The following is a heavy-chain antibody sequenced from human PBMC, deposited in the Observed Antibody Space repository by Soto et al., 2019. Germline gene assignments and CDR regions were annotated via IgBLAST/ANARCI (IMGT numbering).Heavy chain of an antibody. D-gene: IGHD1-26*01. J-gene: IGHJ3*01. CDR2: TYSGGTT. CDR3: AREFRTSGSRDAFDL. V-gene: IGHV3-66*01. CDR1: GFTVSSNY. Sequence: EVQLAESGGGLVQPGGSLRLSCAASGFTVSSNYMSWVRQAPGKGLEWVSVTYSGGTTYYADSVKGRFIISRDNSKNTLDLQMNSLRAEDTAVYYCAREFRTSGSRDAFDLWGQGTMVTVSS.